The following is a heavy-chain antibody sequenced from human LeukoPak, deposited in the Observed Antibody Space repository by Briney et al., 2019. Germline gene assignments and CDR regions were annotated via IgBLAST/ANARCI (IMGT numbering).Heavy chain of an antibody. CDR1: GYTFTNYY. CDR3: AREEEGGTFDY. Sequence: ASVKVSCKASGYTFTNYYIHWVRQAPGQGLEGLGIINPSGGNTNYAQKFQGRVSMTRDTSTSTVYMELSSLRSEDTAVYYCAREEEGGTFDYWGQGTLITVSS. V-gene: IGHV1-46*01. J-gene: IGHJ4*02. D-gene: IGHD3-16*01. CDR2: INPSGGNT.